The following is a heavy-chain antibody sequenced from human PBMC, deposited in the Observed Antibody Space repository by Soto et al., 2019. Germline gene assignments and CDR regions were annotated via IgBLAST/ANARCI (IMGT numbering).Heavy chain of an antibody. V-gene: IGHV1-3*01. CDR2: INAGNGNT. D-gene: IGHD3-10*01. Sequence: GASMKVSCKASGYTFTSYSMHWVLQAPGQRLEWMGWINAGNGNTKYSQKFQGRVTITRDTSASTAYMELSSLRSEDTAVYYCARDYYGSGSYYSPRFDIWGQGTMVTVSS. CDR3: ARDYYGSGSYYSPRFDI. CDR1: GYTFTSYS. J-gene: IGHJ3*02.